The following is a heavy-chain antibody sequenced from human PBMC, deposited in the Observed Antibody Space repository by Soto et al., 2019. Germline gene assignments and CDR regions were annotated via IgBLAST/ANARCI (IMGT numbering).Heavy chain of an antibody. CDR2: ISAYNGNT. Sequence: QVPLVQSGAEVKKPGASVKVSCQASGYTFTSYGISWVRQAPGQGLEWMGWISAYNGNTNYAQKLQGRVTMTTDTSTSTAYMELRSLRSDDTAVYYCARMENSHYYYYYMDVWGKGTTVTVSS. CDR3: ARMENSHYYYYYMDV. CDR1: GYTFTSYG. D-gene: IGHD3-3*01. V-gene: IGHV1-18*01. J-gene: IGHJ6*03.